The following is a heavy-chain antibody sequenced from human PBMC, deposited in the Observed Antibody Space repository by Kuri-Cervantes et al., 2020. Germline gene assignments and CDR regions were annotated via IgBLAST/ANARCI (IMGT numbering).Heavy chain of an antibody. Sequence: LRLSCTVSGGSISSGSYYWSWIRQPAGKGLEWIGRIYTSGSTYYNPSLKSRVTISVDTSKNQFPLKLSSVTAADTAVYYCARHVEGNMVRGVRGIDYWGQGTLVTVSS. D-gene: IGHD3-10*01. J-gene: IGHJ4*02. CDR1: GGSISSGSYY. CDR3: ARHVEGNMVRGVRGIDY. CDR2: IYTSGST. V-gene: IGHV4-61*02.